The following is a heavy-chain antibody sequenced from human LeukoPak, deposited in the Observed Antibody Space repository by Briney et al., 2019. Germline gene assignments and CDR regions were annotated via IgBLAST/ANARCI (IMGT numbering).Heavy chain of an antibody. V-gene: IGHV3-13*01. J-gene: IGHJ3*02. D-gene: IGHD5-12*01. Sequence: GGSLRLPCAASGFTFSSYDMHWVRQATGKGLEWVSAIGAAGDTYYPGSVKGRFTISRENAKNSLYLQMNSLRAGDTAVCYCARVGAIPTDDAFDIWGQGTMVTVSS. CDR2: IGAAGDT. CDR3: ARVGAIPTDDAFDI. CDR1: GFTFSSYD.